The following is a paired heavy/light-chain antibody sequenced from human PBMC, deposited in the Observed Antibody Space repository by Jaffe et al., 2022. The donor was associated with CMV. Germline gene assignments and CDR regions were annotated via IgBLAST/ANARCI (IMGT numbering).Heavy chain of an antibody. CDR1: GFTFSSYW. CDR2: INSDGSFI. D-gene: IGHD2-2*01. CDR3: VRDLVIPAAHDALDI. Sequence: EVQLVESGGGLVQPGGSLRVSCVASGFTFSSYWMHWVRQAPGKGLVWVSRINSDGSFIDYADSVKGRFTISRDNTKNTLYLQMTSLRAEDTAVYYCVRDLVIPAAHDALDIWGQGTMVTVSS. V-gene: IGHV3-74*01. J-gene: IGHJ3*02.
Light chain of an antibody. V-gene: IGKV4-1*01. Sequence: DIVMTQSPDSLAVSLGERATINCKSSQSVLHSANNENYLAWYQQKPGQPPKLLIYWASTRESGVPDRFSGSGSGTDFTLTINSLQAEDVAVYYCQQYYSTPPTFGQGTKLEIK. J-gene: IGKJ2*01. CDR2: WAS. CDR3: QQYYSTPPT. CDR1: QSVLHSANNENY.